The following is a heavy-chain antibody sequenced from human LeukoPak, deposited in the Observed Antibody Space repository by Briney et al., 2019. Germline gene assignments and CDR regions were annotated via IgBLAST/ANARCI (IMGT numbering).Heavy chain of an antibody. CDR1: GFTVSSNY. CDR2: IYSGGST. V-gene: IGHV3-66*01. CDR3: ARKSGYSGYGSDY. D-gene: IGHD5-12*01. Sequence: PGGSLRLSCAASGFTVSSNYMSWVRQAPGKGLEWVSVIYSGGSTYYADSVKGRFTISSDNSKNTLYLQMNSLRAEDTAVYHCARKSGYSGYGSDYWGQGTLVTVSS. J-gene: IGHJ4*02.